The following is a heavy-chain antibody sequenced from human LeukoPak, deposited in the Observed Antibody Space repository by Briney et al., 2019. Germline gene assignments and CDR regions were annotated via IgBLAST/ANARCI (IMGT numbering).Heavy chain of an antibody. D-gene: IGHD4-17*01. J-gene: IGHJ4*02. CDR1: GGSISSGDYY. V-gene: IGHV4-30-4*01. Sequence: SETLSLTCTVSGGSISSGDYYWSWIRRPPGKGLEWIGYIYYSGSTYYNPSLKSRVTISVDTSKNQFSLKLSSVTAADTAVYYCARFDGDGDYGFGYWGQGTLVTVSS. CDR3: ARFDGDGDYGFGY. CDR2: IYYSGST.